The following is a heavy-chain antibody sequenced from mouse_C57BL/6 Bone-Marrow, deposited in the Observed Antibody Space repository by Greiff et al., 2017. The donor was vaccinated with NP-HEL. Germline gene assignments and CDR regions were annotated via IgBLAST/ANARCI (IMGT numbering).Heavy chain of an antibody. J-gene: IGHJ3*01. CDR3: ARGDRGAWFAY. D-gene: IGHD3-3*01. CDR1: GYTFTNYW. CDR2: IYPGGGYT. Sequence: QVQLKESGAELVRPGTSVKMSCKASGYTFTNYWIGWAKQRPGHGLEWIGDIYPGGGYTNYNEKFKGKATLTADKSSSTAYMQFSSLTSEDSAIYYGARGDRGAWFAYWGQGTLVTVSA. V-gene: IGHV1-63*01.